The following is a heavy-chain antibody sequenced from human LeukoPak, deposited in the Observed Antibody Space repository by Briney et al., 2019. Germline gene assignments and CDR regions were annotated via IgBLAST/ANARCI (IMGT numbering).Heavy chain of an antibody. CDR2: ISSSSSYI. D-gene: IGHD1-26*01. CDR3: ARDEGGSGSYYFY. CDR1: GFTFSSYS. J-gene: IGHJ4*02. V-gene: IGHV3-21*01. Sequence: GGSLRLSCAASGFTFSSYSMNWVRQAPGKGLEWVSSISSSSSYIYYADSVKGRFTISRDNAKNSLYLQMNSLRAEDTAVYYCARDEGGSGSYYFYWGQGTLVTVSS.